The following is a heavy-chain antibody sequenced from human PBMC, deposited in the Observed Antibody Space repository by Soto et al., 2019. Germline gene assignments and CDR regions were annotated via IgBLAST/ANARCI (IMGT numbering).Heavy chain of an antibody. J-gene: IGHJ4*02. CDR3: TKYLQYDSGWPIDS. D-gene: IGHD6-19*01. Sequence: GGSLRLSCAASGFTFSSYAMTWVRQAPGKGLEWVSSISVSDGGTYYADSVKGRLTISRDSSKNTLYLQMNSLRAEDTAVYYCTKYLQYDSGWPIDSWGQGTLVTVSS. V-gene: IGHV3-23*01. CDR2: ISVSDGGT. CDR1: GFTFSSYA.